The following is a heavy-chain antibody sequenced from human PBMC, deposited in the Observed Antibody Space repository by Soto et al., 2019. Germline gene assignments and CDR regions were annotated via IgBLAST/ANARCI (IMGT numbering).Heavy chain of an antibody. V-gene: IGHV4-59*08. J-gene: IGHJ4*02. Sequence: SETLSLTCTVSGGSISSYYWSWIRQPPGKGLEWIGYIFYSGSTNYNPSLKSRVTISVDTSKNQFSLKLSSVTAADTAVYYCARRRDAHTFFADWGQGSLVTVSS. CDR3: ARRRDAHTFFAD. CDR2: IFYSGST. CDR1: GGSISSYY. D-gene: IGHD2-8*01.